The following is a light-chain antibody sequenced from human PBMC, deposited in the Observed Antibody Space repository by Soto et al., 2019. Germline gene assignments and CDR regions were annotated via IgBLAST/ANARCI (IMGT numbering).Light chain of an antibody. CDR2: GAS. Sequence: EIVMTQSPATLSVSPGESATLSCRASQSLGTTLAWYQQKAGQPPRLLIYGASTRATGVPARFSGSGSGTEFTLTINSLQSEDFAVYYCQQYNNWPRTFGQGTKVEIK. J-gene: IGKJ1*01. V-gene: IGKV3-15*01. CDR3: QQYNNWPRT. CDR1: QSLGTT.